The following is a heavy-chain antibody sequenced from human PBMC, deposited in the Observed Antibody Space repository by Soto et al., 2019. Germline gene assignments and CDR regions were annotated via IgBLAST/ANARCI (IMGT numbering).Heavy chain of an antibody. Sequence: GGSLRLSCAASGFTFSSYGMHWVRQAPGKGLEWVAVIWYDGSNKYYADSVKGRFTISRDNSKNTLYLQMNSLRAHDKSVFYCARDRPHGSGSYYYYYYGMDVWGQGTTVTVSS. CDR3: ARDRPHGSGSYYYYYYGMDV. J-gene: IGHJ6*02. D-gene: IGHD3-10*01. CDR2: IWYDGSNK. V-gene: IGHV3-33*01. CDR1: GFTFSSYG.